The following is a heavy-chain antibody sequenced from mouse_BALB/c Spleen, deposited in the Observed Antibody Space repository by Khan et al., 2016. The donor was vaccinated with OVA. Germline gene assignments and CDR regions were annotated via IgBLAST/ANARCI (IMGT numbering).Heavy chain of an antibody. CDR1: GYSITSGYF. J-gene: IGHJ3*01. D-gene: IGHD3-1*01. Sequence: EVQLQESGPGLVKPSQSLSLTCSVTGYSITSGYFWNWIRQFPGNKLEWMGYIRYDGNSNYNPSLKSRISITRDTSKNQFFLKLNSVTPEDTATXYCASGGSSGPAWFPYWGQGTLVTVSA. CDR2: IRYDGNS. CDR3: ASGGSSGPAWFPY. V-gene: IGHV3-6*02.